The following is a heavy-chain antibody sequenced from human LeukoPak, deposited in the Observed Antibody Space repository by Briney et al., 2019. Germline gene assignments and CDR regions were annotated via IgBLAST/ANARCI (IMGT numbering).Heavy chain of an antibody. CDR2: IYYSGTP. D-gene: IGHD5-18*01. J-gene: IGHJ5*02. V-gene: IGHV4-39*07. Sequence: SETLSLTCTVSGGSISSSPYYWGWIRQPPGKGLEWIGSIYYSGTPHYNPSLESRVTISVDTSKNQFSLKLASVTAAGTAIYYCAKGAGGFSYYNWFDPWGQGTLVTVSS. CDR1: GGSISSSPYY. CDR3: AKGAGGFSYYNWFDP.